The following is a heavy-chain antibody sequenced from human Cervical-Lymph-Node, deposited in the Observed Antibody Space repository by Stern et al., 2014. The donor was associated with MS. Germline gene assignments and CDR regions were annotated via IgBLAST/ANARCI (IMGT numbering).Heavy chain of an antibody. D-gene: IGHD3-22*01. CDR2: IYPGDADT. Sequence: EVQLVESGAEVKKPGESLKISCKGSGYSFTSYWIGWVRQMPGKGLEWMGIIYPGDADTRYSPSFQGQVTISADKSISTAYLQWSSLKASDTAMYYCARLNSSGYYYVWFDPWGQGTLVTVSS. CDR3: ARLNSSGYYYVWFDP. V-gene: IGHV5-51*01. CDR1: GYSFTSYW. J-gene: IGHJ5*02.